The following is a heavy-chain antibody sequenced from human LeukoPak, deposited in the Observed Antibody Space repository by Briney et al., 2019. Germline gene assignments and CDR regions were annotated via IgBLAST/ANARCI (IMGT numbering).Heavy chain of an antibody. Sequence: GGSLRLSCAASGFTLSNSAMSWVRQAPGKGLEWVSAISGSGVNTFYADSVKGRITISRDNSKNTLYLQMNSLRAEDTAVYYCARVIAVAGISYYYHGMDVWGQGTTVTVSS. J-gene: IGHJ6*02. D-gene: IGHD6-19*01. CDR3: ARVIAVAGISYYYHGMDV. CDR1: GFTLSNSA. CDR2: ISGSGVNT. V-gene: IGHV3-23*01.